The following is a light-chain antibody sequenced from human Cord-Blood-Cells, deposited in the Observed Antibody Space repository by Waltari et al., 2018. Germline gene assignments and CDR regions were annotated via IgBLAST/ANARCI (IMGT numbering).Light chain of an antibody. V-gene: IGLV1-40*01. J-gene: IGLJ2*01. CDR3: QSYDSSLSGVV. CDR2: GNS. CDR1: SSNIGAGYD. Sequence: HSVPPQPPPVSGAPGQSVTIPCTGHSSNIGAGYDVPSYQQLPGTAPKLLIYGNSNRPSGVPDRFSGSKSGTSASLAITGLQAEDEADYYCQSYDSSLSGVVFGGGTKLTVL.